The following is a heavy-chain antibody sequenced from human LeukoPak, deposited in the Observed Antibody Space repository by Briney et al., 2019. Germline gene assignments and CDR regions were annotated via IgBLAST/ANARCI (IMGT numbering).Heavy chain of an antibody. CDR1: GFTFSSYA. CDR3: ARVRGSYDY. CDR2: ISYDGSNK. J-gene: IGHJ4*02. V-gene: IGHV3-30*01. D-gene: IGHD1-26*01. Sequence: GRSLRLSCAASGFTFSSYAMHWVRQAPGKGLEWMAVISYDGSNKYYADSVKGRFTISRDNSKNTLYLQMNSLRAEDTAVYYCARVRGSYDYWGQGTLVTVPS.